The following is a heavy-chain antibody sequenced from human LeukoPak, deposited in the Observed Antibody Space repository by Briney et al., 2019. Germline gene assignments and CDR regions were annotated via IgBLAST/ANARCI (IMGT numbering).Heavy chain of an antibody. CDR2: ISGGGDKT. CDR1: GFTFTTYA. CDR3: AKDLALAGTGGGFDV. D-gene: IGHD6-19*01. V-gene: IGHV3-23*01. Sequence: GGSLRLSCAASGFTFTTYAINWVRQAPGKGLEWVSGISGGGDKTYYADSVNGRFTISRDNSKNAVSLQMSSLRAEDTALYYCAKDLALAGTGGGFDVWGQGTRVAVSS. J-gene: IGHJ3*01.